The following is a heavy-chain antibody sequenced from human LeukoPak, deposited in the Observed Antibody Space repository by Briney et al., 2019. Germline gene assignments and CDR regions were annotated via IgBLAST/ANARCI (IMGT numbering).Heavy chain of an antibody. CDR2: IYYSGST. J-gene: IGHJ3*02. D-gene: IGHD3-22*01. CDR3: ARPLYYYDSSGYEACAFDI. CDR1: GGSISSYY. V-gene: IGHV4-59*05. Sequence: SETLSLTCTVSGGSISSYYWSWIRQPPGKGLEWIGSIYYSGSTYYNPALKSRVTISVDTSKNQFSLKLSSVAAADTAVYYCARPLYYYDSSGYEACAFDIWGQGTMVTVP.